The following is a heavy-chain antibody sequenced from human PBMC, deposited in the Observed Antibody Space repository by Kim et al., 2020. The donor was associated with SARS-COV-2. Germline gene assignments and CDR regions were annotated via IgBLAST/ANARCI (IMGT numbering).Heavy chain of an antibody. V-gene: IGHV3-23*01. CDR2: ISGSGGST. J-gene: IGHJ4*02. CDR3: AKGLGARFLEWLLCFDY. CDR1: GFTFSSYA. D-gene: IGHD3-3*01. Sequence: GGSLRLSCAASGFTFSSYAMSWVRQAPGKGLEWVSAISGSGGSTYYADSVKGRFTISRDNSKNTLYLQMNSLRAEDTAVYYCAKGLGARFLEWLLCFDYWGQGTLVTVSS.